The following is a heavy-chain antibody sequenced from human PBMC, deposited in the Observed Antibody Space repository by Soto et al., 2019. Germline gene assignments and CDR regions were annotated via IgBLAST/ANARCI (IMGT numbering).Heavy chain of an antibody. D-gene: IGHD6-19*01. CDR3: ARAVAGTTYYYYYYMDV. Sequence: ASVKVSCKASGYTFTSYDINWVRQATGQGLEWMGWMNPNSGNTGYAQKFQGRVTMTRNTSISTAYMELSSLRSEDTAVYYCARAVAGTTYYYYYYMDVWGKGTTVTVSS. CDR1: GYTFTSYD. J-gene: IGHJ6*03. CDR2: MNPNSGNT. V-gene: IGHV1-8*01.